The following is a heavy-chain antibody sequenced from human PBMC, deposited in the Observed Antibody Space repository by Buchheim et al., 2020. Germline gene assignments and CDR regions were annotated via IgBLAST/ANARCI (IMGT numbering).Heavy chain of an antibody. CDR3: AAYCSGGSCYSVSWYYYGMDV. Sequence: QVQLVQSGAEVKKPGSSVKVSCKASGGTFSSYAISWVRQAPGQGLEWMGRIIPILGIANYAQKFQGRVTITADKSPSTAYMELSSLRSEDTAVYYCAAYCSGGSCYSVSWYYYGMDVWGQGTT. J-gene: IGHJ6*02. D-gene: IGHD2-15*01. V-gene: IGHV1-69*04. CDR1: GGTFSSYA. CDR2: IIPILGIA.